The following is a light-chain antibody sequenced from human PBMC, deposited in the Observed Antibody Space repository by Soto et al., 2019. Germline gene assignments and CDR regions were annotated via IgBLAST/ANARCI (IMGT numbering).Light chain of an antibody. CDR2: DNN. V-gene: IGLV1-51*01. CDR1: SSNIGNNY. J-gene: IGLJ1*01. Sequence: QSVLTQPPSVSAAPGQKVTISCSGSSSNIGNNYVSWYQQLPGTAPKLLIYDNNKRPSGIPDRFSGSKSGTSATLGITGLQTGDEGDYYCGTWDSSLSAGVFGTGTKVTVL. CDR3: GTWDSSLSAGV.